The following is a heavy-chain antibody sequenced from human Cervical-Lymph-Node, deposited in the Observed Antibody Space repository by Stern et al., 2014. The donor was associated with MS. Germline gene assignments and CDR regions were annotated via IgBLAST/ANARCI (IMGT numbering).Heavy chain of an antibody. J-gene: IGHJ4*02. CDR2: IYPGDSHT. CDR1: GYSFTSYW. V-gene: IGHV5-51*01. CDR3: ARPTVTSGYFDY. Sequence: VQLVQSGAEVKKPGESLKISCKGSGYSFTSYWIGWGRQMPGKGLEWVGMIYPGDSHTRYSPAFQGQVTNAADKSISTAYLQLSSLKASDPAMYYCARPTVTSGYFDYWGQGTLVTVSS. D-gene: IGHD4-17*01.